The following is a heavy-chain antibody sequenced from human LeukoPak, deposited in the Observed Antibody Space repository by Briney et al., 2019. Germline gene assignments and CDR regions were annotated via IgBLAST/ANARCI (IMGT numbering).Heavy chain of an antibody. V-gene: IGHV3-23*01. CDR1: GFTFSSYA. J-gene: IGHJ4*02. CDR3: AKEVYYGSGSYYDY. Sequence: PGGSLRLSCAASGFTFSSYAMSWVRQAPGKGLEWVSAISGSGGSTYYADSVKGRFTISRDNSKNTVYLQMNSLRAEDTAVYYCAKEVYYGSGSYYDYWGQGTLVTVSS. CDR2: ISGSGGST. D-gene: IGHD3-10*01.